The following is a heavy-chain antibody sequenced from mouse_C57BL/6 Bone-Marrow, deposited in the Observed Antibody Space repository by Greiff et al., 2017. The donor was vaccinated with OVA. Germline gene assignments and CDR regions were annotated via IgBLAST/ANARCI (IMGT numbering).Heavy chain of an antibody. D-gene: IGHD1-1*01. CDR1: GYTFTSYW. Sequence: VQLKQSGTVLARPGASVKMSCKTSGYTFTSYWMHWVKQRPGQGLEWIGAIYPGNSDTSYNQKFKGKAKLTAVTSASTAYMELSSLTNEDSAVYYCTKYSPYYYGSTPWFAYWGQGTLVTVSA. CDR3: TKYSPYYYGSTPWFAY. J-gene: IGHJ3*01. CDR2: IYPGNSDT. V-gene: IGHV1-5*01.